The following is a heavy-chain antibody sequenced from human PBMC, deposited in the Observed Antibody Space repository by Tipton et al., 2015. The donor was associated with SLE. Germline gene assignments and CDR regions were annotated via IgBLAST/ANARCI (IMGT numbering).Heavy chain of an antibody. V-gene: IGHV3-30-3*01. CDR3: AREPPQGHAFDI. CDR2: ISYDGSNN. J-gene: IGHJ3*02. Sequence: SLRLSCAASGFTFRTYAMDWVRQAPGKGLEWVAVISYDGSNNYYADSVKGRFTISRDNSKNTLYLQMNSLRAEDTAVYYCAREPPQGHAFDIWGQGTMVTVSS. CDR1: GFTFRTYA.